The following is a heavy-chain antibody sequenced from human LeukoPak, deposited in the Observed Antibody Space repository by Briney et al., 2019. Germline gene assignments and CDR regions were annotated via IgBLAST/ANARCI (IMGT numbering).Heavy chain of an antibody. V-gene: IGHV3-64D*06. D-gene: IGHD5-18*01. Sequence: GGSLRLSCSPSGFTFSSYAMHWVRQAPGKGLEYVSAISSNGGSTYYADSVKGRFTISRDNSKNTLYLQMSSLRAEDTAVYYCVKSYDKGYFDYWGQGTLVTVSP. CDR2: ISSNGGST. J-gene: IGHJ4*02. CDR3: VKSYDKGYFDY. CDR1: GFTFSSYA.